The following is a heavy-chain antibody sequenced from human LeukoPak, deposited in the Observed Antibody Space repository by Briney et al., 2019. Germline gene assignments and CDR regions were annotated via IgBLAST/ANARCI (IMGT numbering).Heavy chain of an antibody. CDR3: AKNTIFGVVITYYMDV. D-gene: IGHD3-3*01. CDR2: ISTDGSST. CDR1: GFIFSSYW. Sequence: GGSLRLSCAASGFIFSSYWMHWFRQGPGKGLVWVSRISTDGSSTSYADSVKGRFTISRDNAKNTLYLQMDSLRAEDSAVYYCAKNTIFGVVITYYMDVWGKGTTVTVSS. V-gene: IGHV3-74*01. J-gene: IGHJ6*03.